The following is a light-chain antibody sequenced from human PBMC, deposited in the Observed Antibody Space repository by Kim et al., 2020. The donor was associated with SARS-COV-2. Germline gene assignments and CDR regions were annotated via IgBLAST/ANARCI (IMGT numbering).Light chain of an antibody. CDR2: YDS. CDR1: NIGSKS. J-gene: IGLJ2*01. V-gene: IGLV3-21*04. Sequence: APGKTARITCGGKNIGSKSVHWYQQKPGQAPVLVIYYDSDRPSGIPERFSGSNSGNTATLTISRVEAGDEADYYCQVWDSSSDHRVFGGGTQLTAL. CDR3: QVWDSSSDHRV.